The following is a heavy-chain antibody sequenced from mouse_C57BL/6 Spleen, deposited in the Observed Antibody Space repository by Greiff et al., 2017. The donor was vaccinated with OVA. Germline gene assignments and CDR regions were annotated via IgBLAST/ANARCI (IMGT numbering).Heavy chain of an antibody. CDR2: ISYDGSN. D-gene: IGHD5-5*01. J-gene: IGHJ3*01. Sequence: VQLKEPGPGLVKPSQSLSLTCSVTGYSITSGYYWNWIRQFPGNKLEWMGYISYDGSNNYNPSLKNRISITRDTSKNQFFLKLNSVTAEDTATYYCAGDYHAWLAYWGQGTLVTVSA. V-gene: IGHV3-6*01. CDR3: AGDYHAWLAY. CDR1: GYSITSGYY.